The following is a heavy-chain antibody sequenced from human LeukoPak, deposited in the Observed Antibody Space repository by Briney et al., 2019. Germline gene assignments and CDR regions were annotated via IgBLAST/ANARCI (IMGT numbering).Heavy chain of an antibody. V-gene: IGHV3-11*04. CDR3: ARVGREYSSSSPPDY. CDR1: GFSFSDYY. D-gene: IGHD6-6*01. Sequence: GGSLRLSCAASGFSFSDYYMSWIRQAPGKGLEWVSYISSSGSTIYYADSVKGRFTISRDNAKNTLYLQMNSLRVEDTAMYYCARVGREYSSSSPPDYWGQGTLVTVSS. CDR2: ISSSGSTI. J-gene: IGHJ4*02.